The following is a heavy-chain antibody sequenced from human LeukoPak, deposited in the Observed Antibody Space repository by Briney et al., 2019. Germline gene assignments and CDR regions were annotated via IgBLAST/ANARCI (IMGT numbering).Heavy chain of an antibody. Sequence: SETLSLTCTVSGGSLSSYYWSWIRQPAGKGLEWIGRIYTSGSTNYNPSLKSRATISVDKSKNQFSLKLSSVTAADTAVYYCARIGYYYDSSGYTGRYYYYYYMDVWGKGTTVTVSS. V-gene: IGHV4-4*07. CDR3: ARIGYYYDSSGYTGRYYYYYYMDV. J-gene: IGHJ6*03. CDR2: IYTSGST. CDR1: GGSLSSYY. D-gene: IGHD3-22*01.